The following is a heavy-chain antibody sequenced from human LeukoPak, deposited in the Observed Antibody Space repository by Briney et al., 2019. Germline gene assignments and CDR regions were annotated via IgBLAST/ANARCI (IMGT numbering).Heavy chain of an antibody. D-gene: IGHD6-19*01. CDR1: GGSISSSSYY. CDR3: ARTPGYSSGWYLGARYYFDY. V-gene: IGHV4-39*01. J-gene: IGHJ4*02. Sequence: SETLSLTCTVSGGSISSSSYYWGWIRQPPGKRLEWIGSIYYSGSTYYNPSLKSRVTISVDTSKNQFSLKLSSVTAADTAVYYCARTPGYSSGWYLGARYYFDYWGQGTLVTVSS. CDR2: IYYSGST.